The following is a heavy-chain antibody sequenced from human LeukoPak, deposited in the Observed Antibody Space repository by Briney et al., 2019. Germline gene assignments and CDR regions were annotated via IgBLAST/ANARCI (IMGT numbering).Heavy chain of an antibody. D-gene: IGHD4-23*01. V-gene: IGHV1-69*13. CDR2: IIPLFGAA. Sequence: GASVKVSCKASGGTFSSFAINWVRQAPGQGLEWMGGIIPLFGAAKYAQKFQGRVTITAVESMSTAYMKLSSLRSEDTAVYYCARGWLAETTVVTPYNYWGQGTLVTVSS. CDR1: GGTFSSFA. CDR3: ARGWLAETTVVTPYNY. J-gene: IGHJ4*02.